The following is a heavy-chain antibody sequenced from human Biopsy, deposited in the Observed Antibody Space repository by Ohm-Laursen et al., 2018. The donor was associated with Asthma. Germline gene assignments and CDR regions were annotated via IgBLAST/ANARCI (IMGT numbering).Heavy chain of an antibody. V-gene: IGHV3-30-3*01. CDR3: AREGVAGTHIED. J-gene: IGHJ4*02. Sequence: SLRLSCTASRFTYEMHWVRQAPGKGLEWVAVISYDGSSIYYADSVKGRFTISRDNSKNTLSLQMNSLTAEGTAVYYCAREGVAGTHIEDWGQGTLVTVSS. D-gene: IGHD6-19*01. CDR1: RFTYE. CDR2: ISYDGSSI.